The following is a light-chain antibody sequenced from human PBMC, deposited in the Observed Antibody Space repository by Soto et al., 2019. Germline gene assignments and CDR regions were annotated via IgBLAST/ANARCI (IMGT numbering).Light chain of an antibody. J-gene: IGKJ1*01. CDR1: QSISSS. CDR3: QQYNGYSQT. Sequence: DIQMRQSPATLSVSVGDRVTITCRASQSISSSLAWYQQKPGKAPNLLIYMASSLESGVPSRFSGSGSGTEFTLTITSLQPEDFATYYCQQYNGYSQTFGQGTKVDIK. CDR2: MAS. V-gene: IGKV1-5*03.